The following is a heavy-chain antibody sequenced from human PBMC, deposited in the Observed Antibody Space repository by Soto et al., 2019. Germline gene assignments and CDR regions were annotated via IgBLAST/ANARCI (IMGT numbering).Heavy chain of an antibody. D-gene: IGHD3-22*01. CDR1: GFTFSSYG. Sequence: LRLSCAASGFTFSSYGVHWVRQAPGKGLEWVASVSYDGSNKHYGDSVKGRFTISRDNSRNTLDLQMNSLRAEDTAVYYCAKDTSYYDRSGYYTYDHWGQGTQVTVSS. V-gene: IGHV3-30*18. CDR3: AKDTSYYDRSGYYTYDH. CDR2: VSYDGSNK. J-gene: IGHJ4*02.